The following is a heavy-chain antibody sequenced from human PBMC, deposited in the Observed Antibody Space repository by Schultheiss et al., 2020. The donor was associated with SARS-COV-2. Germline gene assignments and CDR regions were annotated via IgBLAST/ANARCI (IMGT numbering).Heavy chain of an antibody. V-gene: IGHV1-69*13. J-gene: IGHJ4*02. CDR1: GGTFSSYA. CDR3: ARSLQVSVSPTSPFDY. D-gene: IGHD5-18*01. CDR2: IIPICGTA. Sequence: SVKVSCKASGGTFSSYAISWVRQAPGHGLEWMGGIIPICGTANYAQKFQGRVTITADESTSTAYMELSSLRSEDTAVYYCARSLQVSVSPTSPFDYWGQGTLVTVSS.